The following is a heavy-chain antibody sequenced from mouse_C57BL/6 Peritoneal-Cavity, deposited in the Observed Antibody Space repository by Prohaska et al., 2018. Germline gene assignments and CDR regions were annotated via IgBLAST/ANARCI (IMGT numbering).Heavy chain of an antibody. J-gene: IGHJ4*01. V-gene: IGHV1-64*01. Sequence: QVQLQQPGAELVKPGASVKLSCKASGYTFTSYWMHWVKQRPGQGLEWIGMIHPNSGSTKYNEKIKSKASLTVDKTSSTAYMQFSRLTSEDSAVYYCAREAGTAYAMDYWGQGTSVTVSS. D-gene: IGHD4-1*01. CDR3: AREAGTAYAMDY. CDR2: IHPNSGST. CDR1: GYTFTSYW.